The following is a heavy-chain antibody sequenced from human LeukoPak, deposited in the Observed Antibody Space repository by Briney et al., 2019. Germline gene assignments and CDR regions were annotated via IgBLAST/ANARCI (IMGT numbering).Heavy chain of an antibody. CDR1: GYSFTNYW. CDR2: IYPGDSDT. D-gene: IGHD3-9*01. Sequence: GESLKISCKGSGYSFTNYWIGWVRQMPGKGLEWMGIIYPGDSDTRYSPSFQGQVTISADKSITTAYLQWSSLKASDTAMCYCAREGRDILTGTIDYWGQGTLVTVSS. J-gene: IGHJ4*02. CDR3: AREGRDILTGTIDY. V-gene: IGHV5-51*01.